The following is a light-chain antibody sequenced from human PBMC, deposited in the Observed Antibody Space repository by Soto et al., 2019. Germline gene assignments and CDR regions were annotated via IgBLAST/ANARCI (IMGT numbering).Light chain of an antibody. CDR3: QQYNSYWRT. Sequence: DIQMTQSPSTLSASVGDRVTITCRASQTISNWLAWYQQKPGKAPKLLIYDASSLKSGVPSRFSGSGSGTEFTLTISSLQPDEFATYYCQQYNSYWRTFGQGTKVEIK. CDR2: DAS. J-gene: IGKJ1*01. V-gene: IGKV1-5*01. CDR1: QTISNW.